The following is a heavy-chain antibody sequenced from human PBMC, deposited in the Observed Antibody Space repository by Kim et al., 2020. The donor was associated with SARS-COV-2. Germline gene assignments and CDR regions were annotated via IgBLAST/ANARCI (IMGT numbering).Heavy chain of an antibody. V-gene: IGHV1-24*01. D-gene: IGHD4-17*01. J-gene: IGHJ4*02. CDR3: ATGNPTTVTAFFGY. Sequence: AQKFQGRVTMTEDTSTDTAYMELSSLRSEDTAVYYCATGNPTTVTAFFGYWGQGTLVTVSS.